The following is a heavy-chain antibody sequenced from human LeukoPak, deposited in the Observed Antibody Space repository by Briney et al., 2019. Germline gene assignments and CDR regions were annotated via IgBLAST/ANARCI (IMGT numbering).Heavy chain of an antibody. D-gene: IGHD3-10*01. CDR3: ARETGDVLLGAFDI. J-gene: IGHJ3*02. CDR1: GFTFSGYG. CDR2: IGTVGDT. Sequence: GGSLRLYCAASGFTFSGYGFHWVRQAKGRVLEWVSAIGTVGDTHYLDSVKGRFTISRENAKNSLYLQMNSLRAGDTAVYYCARETGDVLLGAFDIWGQGTMVTVSS. V-gene: IGHV3-13*04.